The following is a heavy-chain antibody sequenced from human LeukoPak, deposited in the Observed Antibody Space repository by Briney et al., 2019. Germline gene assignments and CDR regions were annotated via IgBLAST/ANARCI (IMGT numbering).Heavy chain of an antibody. V-gene: IGHV3-13*01. Sequence: GGSLRLSCAASGFTFNDYDMHWVRQVTGKGLEWVSSLHTAGDAHYSVSVRGQFIISRDRSKTSFYLQMNSLRAEDSAMYYCSRGGQRAGYAFDIWGQGTVVTVSS. CDR2: LHTAGDA. CDR3: SRGGQRAGYAFDI. J-gene: IGHJ3*02. CDR1: GFTFNDYD.